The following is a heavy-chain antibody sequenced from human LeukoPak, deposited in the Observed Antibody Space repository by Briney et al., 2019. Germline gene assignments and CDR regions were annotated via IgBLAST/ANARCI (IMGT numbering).Heavy chain of an antibody. CDR1: GGTFSSYA. J-gene: IGHJ6*03. CDR3: ASGKVAGYYYYYMDV. Sequence: SVKVSCKASGGTFSSYAISWVRQAPGQGLEWMGGIIPIFGTANYAQKFQGRVTITADESTSTAYMELSSLRSEDTAVYYCASGKVAGYYYYYMDVWGKGTTVTISS. V-gene: IGHV1-69*13. CDR2: IIPIFGTA. D-gene: IGHD6-19*01.